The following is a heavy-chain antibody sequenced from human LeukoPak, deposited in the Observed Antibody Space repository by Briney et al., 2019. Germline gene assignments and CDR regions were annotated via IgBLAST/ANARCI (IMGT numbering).Heavy chain of an antibody. CDR1: GYSFTSYG. CDR3: AREPKIGNFDY. Sequence: ASVKVSYKASGYSFTSYGIGWVRQAPGQGLEWMGWSDTYNGKTHYAQNLQGRVTMTTDISTTTAYMELRSLRSDDTAVYYWAREPKIGNFDYWGLGTLVIVSS. V-gene: IGHV1-18*01. CDR2: SDTYNGKT. J-gene: IGHJ4*02.